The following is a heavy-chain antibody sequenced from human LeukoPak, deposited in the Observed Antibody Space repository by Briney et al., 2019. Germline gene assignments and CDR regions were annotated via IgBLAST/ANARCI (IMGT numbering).Heavy chain of an antibody. J-gene: IGHJ4*02. Sequence: GGSLRLSCAASGFTFSSYGMHWVRQAPGKGLEWVAVISYDGSNKYYADSVKGRFTISRDNSKNTLYLQMNSLRAEDTAVYYRATTMVQGVIVLSALDYWGQGTLVTVSS. CDR1: GFTFSSYG. D-gene: IGHD3-10*01. V-gene: IGHV3-30*03. CDR2: ISYDGSNK. CDR3: ATTMVQGVIVLSALDY.